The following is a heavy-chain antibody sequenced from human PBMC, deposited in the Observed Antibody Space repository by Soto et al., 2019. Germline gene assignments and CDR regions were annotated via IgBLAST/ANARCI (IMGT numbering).Heavy chain of an antibody. CDR3: ARDRGFLRGYFRDDY. D-gene: IGHD3-3*01. CDR1: GGSISSYY. Sequence: QVQLQESGPGLVKPSETLSLPCTVSGGSISSYYLSCIRQPDGKVLEWLGRIYTSGSNNYNPYLNNSVTMSVYTSTNQFSLKLSSVTAADTDVSYWARDRGFLRGYFRDDYWGQGTLVTVSS. V-gene: IGHV4-4*07. J-gene: IGHJ4*02. CDR2: IYTSGSN.